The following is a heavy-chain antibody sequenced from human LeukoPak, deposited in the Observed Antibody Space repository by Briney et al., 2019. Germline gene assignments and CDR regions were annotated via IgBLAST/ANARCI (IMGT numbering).Heavy chain of an antibody. D-gene: IGHD2-2*01. CDR2: INSDGSST. CDR3: ARVIVVPAAIASYPYNWFDP. J-gene: IGHJ5*02. CDR1: GFTFSSYW. V-gene: IGHV3-74*01. Sequence: PGGSLRLSCAASGFTFSSYWMHWVRQAPGKGLVWVSRINSDGSSTSYADSVKGRFTISRDNAKNTLYLRMNSLRAEDTAVYYCARVIVVPAAIASYPYNWFDPWGQGTLVTVSS.